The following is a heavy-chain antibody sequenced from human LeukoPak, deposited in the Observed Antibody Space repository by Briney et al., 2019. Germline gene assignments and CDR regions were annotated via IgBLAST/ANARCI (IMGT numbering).Heavy chain of an antibody. V-gene: IGHV4-30-4*08. Sequence: SETQSLTCTVSGGSISSGDYYWSWIRQPPGKGLEWIGYIYYSGSTYYNPSLKSRVTISVDTSKNQFSLKLSSVTAADTAVYYCARDGYYDSSDNYWGQGTLVTVSS. J-gene: IGHJ4*02. CDR2: IYYSGST. D-gene: IGHD3-22*01. CDR1: GGSISSGDYY. CDR3: ARDGYYDSSDNY.